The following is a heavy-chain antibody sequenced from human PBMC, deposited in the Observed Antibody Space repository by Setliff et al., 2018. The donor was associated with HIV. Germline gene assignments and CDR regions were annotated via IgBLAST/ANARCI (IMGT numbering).Heavy chain of an antibody. CDR1: GFTFDDYA. V-gene: IGHV3-23*01. CDR3: ARSYYYDTSGYYPKWFDP. Sequence: PGGSLRLSCAASGFTFDDYAMHWVRQAPGKGLEWVSAITGSGGSTYYADSVKGRFTISRDTFESSVYLHMNSLTADDTALYFCARSYYYDTSGYYPKWFDPWGQGTLVTVSS. CDR2: ITGSGGST. J-gene: IGHJ5*02. D-gene: IGHD3-22*01.